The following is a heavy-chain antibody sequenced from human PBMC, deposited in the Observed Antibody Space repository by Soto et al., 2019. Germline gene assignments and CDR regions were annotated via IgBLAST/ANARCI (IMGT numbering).Heavy chain of an antibody. V-gene: IGHV4-28*05. CDR3: ALYGSGSYPGY. Sequence: QVQLQESGPGLVKPSDTLSLTCAVSGYSINSSNWWGWIRQPPEKGLEWIGYIYYSGSMYYNPSLKSRVTTSVDTSKNQFSRKLSSVTAVDTAVYYCALYGSGSYPGYWGQGTLVTVSS. J-gene: IGHJ4*02. CDR1: GYSINSSNW. CDR2: IYYSGSM. D-gene: IGHD3-10*01.